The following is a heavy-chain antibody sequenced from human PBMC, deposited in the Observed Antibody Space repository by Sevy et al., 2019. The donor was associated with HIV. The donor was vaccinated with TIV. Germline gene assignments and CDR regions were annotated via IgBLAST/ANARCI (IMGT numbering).Heavy chain of an antibody. V-gene: IGHV3-30*04. J-gene: IGHJ6*02. CDR3: AREGGYTDQGMDV. CDR2: ISYDGSNK. Sequence: GGSLRLSCAASGFTFSSYAMHWVRQAPGKGLEWVAVISYDGSNKYYADSVEGRFTISRDNAKNSLYLQMNSLRAEDTAVYHCAREGGYTDQGMDVWGQGTTVTVSS. CDR1: GFTFSSYA. D-gene: IGHD5-18*01.